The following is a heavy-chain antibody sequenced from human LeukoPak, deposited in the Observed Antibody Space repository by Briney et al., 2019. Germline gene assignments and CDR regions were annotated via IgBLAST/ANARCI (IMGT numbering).Heavy chain of an antibody. D-gene: IGHD3-22*01. CDR2: IHYSGST. J-gene: IGHJ5*02. CDR1: GFTFSDYY. Sequence: GSLRLSCAASGFTFSDYYMSWIRQAPGKGLEWIGSIHYSGSTYYNPSLKSRVTISVDTSKNQFSLKLTSVTAADTAVYYCARHNLLPPLLKLLRKSGWFDPWGQGTLVTVSS. V-gene: IGHV4-39*01. CDR3: ARHNLLPPLLKLLRKSGWFDP.